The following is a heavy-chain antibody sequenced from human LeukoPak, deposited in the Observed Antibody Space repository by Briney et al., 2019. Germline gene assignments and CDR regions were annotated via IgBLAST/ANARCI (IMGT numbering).Heavy chain of an antibody. V-gene: IGHV1-8*03. J-gene: IGHJ4*02. CDR1: GYTFTSYD. D-gene: IGHD2-2*01. CDR2: MNPNSGNT. CDR3: ARGDIVVVPAATPFDY. Sequence: ASVKVSCKASGYTFTSYDINWVRQATGQGLEWMGWMNPNSGNTGYAQKFQGRVTITRSTSISTAYMELSSLRSEDTAVYYCARGDIVVVPAATPFDYWGQGTLVTVSS.